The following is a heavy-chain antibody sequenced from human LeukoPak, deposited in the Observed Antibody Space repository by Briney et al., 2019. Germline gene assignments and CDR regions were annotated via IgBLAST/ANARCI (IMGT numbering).Heavy chain of an antibody. CDR1: GFPVSSNY. CDR3: AKDSYGSGSYSYYGMDV. V-gene: IGHV3-53*01. Sequence: GSLRLSCAASGFPVSSNYMSWVRQAPGKGLEWVSVIYSGGSTYYADSVKGRFTISRDNSKNTLYLQMNSLRAEDAAVYYCAKDSYGSGSYSYYGMDVWGQGTTVTVSS. CDR2: IYSGGST. J-gene: IGHJ6*02. D-gene: IGHD3-10*01.